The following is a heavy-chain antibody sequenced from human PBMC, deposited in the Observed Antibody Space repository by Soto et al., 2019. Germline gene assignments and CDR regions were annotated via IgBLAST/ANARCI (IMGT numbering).Heavy chain of an antibody. D-gene: IGHD4-17*01. CDR1: GFTFSSYA. Sequence: QVQLVESGGGVVQPGRSLRLSCAASGFTFSSYAMHWVRQAPGKGLEWVAVISYDGSNKYYADSVKGRFTISRDNSKNTLYLQMNSLRAEDTAVYYCARDGGYGDYGFDYCYGMDVWGQGTTVTVSS. CDR3: ARDGGYGDYGFDYCYGMDV. CDR2: ISYDGSNK. J-gene: IGHJ6*02. V-gene: IGHV3-30-3*01.